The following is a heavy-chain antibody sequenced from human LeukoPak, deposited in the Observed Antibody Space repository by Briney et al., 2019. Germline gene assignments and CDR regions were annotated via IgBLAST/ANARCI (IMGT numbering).Heavy chain of an antibody. D-gene: IGHD2-2*02. CDR1: GFTFSSYE. J-gene: IGHJ2*01. CDR3: ARDPEGCTSTSCYTRPWGHFDL. V-gene: IGHV3-48*03. CDR2: ISSGDSTT. Sequence: GGPLRLSCAASGFTFSSYEMSWVRQAPGEGLEWVSYISSGDSTTHYADSVKGRFTISRDNAVDSLYLQMNSLRAEDTAVYFCARDPEGCTSTSCYTRPWGHFDLWGRGTLVTVSS.